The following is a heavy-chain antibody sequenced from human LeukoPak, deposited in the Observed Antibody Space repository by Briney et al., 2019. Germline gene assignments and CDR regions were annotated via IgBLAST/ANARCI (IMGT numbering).Heavy chain of an antibody. CDR2: MNPNSGNT. CDR3: AREAPPDYYDSSGYYSGRGGFDY. J-gene: IGHJ4*02. D-gene: IGHD3-22*01. Sequence: GASVKVSCKASGYTFISFDINWVRQATGQGLEWMGWMNPNSGNTGYAQKFQGRVTMTRNTSISTAYMELSSLRSEDTAVYYCAREAPPDYYDSSGYYSGRGGFDYWGQGTLVTVSS. CDR1: GYTFISFD. V-gene: IGHV1-8*01.